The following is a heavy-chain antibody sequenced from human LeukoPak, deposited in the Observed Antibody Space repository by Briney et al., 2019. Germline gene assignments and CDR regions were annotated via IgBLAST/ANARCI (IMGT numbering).Heavy chain of an antibody. D-gene: IGHD6-25*01. V-gene: IGHV3-23*01. J-gene: IGHJ6*03. CDR2: ISGSGGST. CDR3: AKASIAASWGYYYYYMDV. CDR1: GFTFSSYA. Sequence: SGGSLRLSCAASGFTFSSYAMSWVRQAPGKGLEWVSAISGSGGSTYYADSVKGRFTISRDNSKNTLYLQMNSLRAEDTAVYYCAKASIAASWGYYYYYMDVWGKGTTVTVSS.